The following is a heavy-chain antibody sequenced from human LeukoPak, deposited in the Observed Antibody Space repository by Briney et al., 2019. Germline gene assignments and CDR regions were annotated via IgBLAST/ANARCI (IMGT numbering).Heavy chain of an antibody. CDR3: AKGDYYGSQKLYTH. J-gene: IGHJ4*02. V-gene: IGHV1-2*02. CDR1: GYSFTDYY. CDR2: LNPNSGGT. D-gene: IGHD3-10*01. Sequence: ASVKVSCKASGYSFTDYYIYWMRRAPGQGLEWMGWLNPNSGGTNYAQNFQGRVTMTRDTSISTAYMELSRLRSDDTAVYYCAKGDYYGSQKLYTHWGQGTLVTVS.